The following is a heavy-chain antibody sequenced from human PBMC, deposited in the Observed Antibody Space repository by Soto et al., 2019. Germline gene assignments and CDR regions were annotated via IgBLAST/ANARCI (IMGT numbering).Heavy chain of an antibody. CDR2: ITSSGSLI. D-gene: IGHD6-13*01. CDR3: ARTMYSNRGWFDP. Sequence: GGSLRLSCAASGFTFSSYDMNWVRQAPGKGLEWASYITSSGSLIYYADSVRGRFTISRDNAKNSLYLQMNSLRAEDTGVYYCARTMYSNRGWFDPWGQGTLVTVS. CDR1: GFTFSSYD. V-gene: IGHV3-48*03. J-gene: IGHJ5*02.